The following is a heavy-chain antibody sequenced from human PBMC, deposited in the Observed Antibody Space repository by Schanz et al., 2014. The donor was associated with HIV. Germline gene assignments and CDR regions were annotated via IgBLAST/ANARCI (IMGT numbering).Heavy chain of an antibody. CDR1: GFTVSSNY. V-gene: IGHV3-53*01. Sequence: VQLVESGGGLVKPGRSLRLSCAASGFTVSSNYMTWVRQAPGKGLEWVSVLYSGGRKYYADAVKGRFTISRDSSKNTVYLEMNSLRAEDTAVYYCARGNDFFGGVPDYWGQGTLVSVSS. D-gene: IGHD3-16*01. J-gene: IGHJ4*02. CDR2: LYSGGRK. CDR3: ARGNDFFGGVPDY.